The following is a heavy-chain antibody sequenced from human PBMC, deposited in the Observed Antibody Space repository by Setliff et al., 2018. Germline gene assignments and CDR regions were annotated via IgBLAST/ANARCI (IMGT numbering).Heavy chain of an antibody. D-gene: IGHD3-10*01. CDR2: ISDTSAFI. CDR3: ARPGRSNYWDSFDY. Sequence: GGSLRLSCAASGFTFSSYAMTWVRQAPGKGPEWVSSISDTSAFIYYADSVKGRFTISRDNSKNTLYLQMNSLRADDTAVYYCARPGRSNYWDSFDYWGQGSLVTVSS. J-gene: IGHJ4*02. CDR1: GFTFSSYA. V-gene: IGHV3-23*01.